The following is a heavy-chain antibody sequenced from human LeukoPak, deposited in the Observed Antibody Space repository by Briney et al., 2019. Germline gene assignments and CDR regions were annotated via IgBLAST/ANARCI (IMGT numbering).Heavy chain of an antibody. CDR1: GGSFSGYY. D-gene: IGHD3/OR15-3a*01. CDR3: PTSLIYAFDI. CDR2: INHSGST. V-gene: IGHV4-34*01. Sequence: PSETLSLTCAVYGGSFSGYYWSWIRQPPGKGLEWIGEINHSGSTNYNPSLKSRVTISVDTSKNQFSLKLSSVTAADTAVYYCPTSLIYAFDIWGQGTMVTVSS. J-gene: IGHJ3*02.